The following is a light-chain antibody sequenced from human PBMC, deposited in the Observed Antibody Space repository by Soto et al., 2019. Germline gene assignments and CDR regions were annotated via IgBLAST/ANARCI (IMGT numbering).Light chain of an antibody. CDR1: HSVSSRY. Sequence: EIVMTQSPATLSVSPGERATLSCRASHSVSSRYLDWYQQKPGKAPRLLIYDASNRATGIPDRFSGSGSGTHFTLTISRLEPGDFAVYYCQHFGGNTFTFGQGTRLEIK. CDR3: QHFGGNTFT. V-gene: IGKV3-20*01. J-gene: IGKJ5*01. CDR2: DAS.